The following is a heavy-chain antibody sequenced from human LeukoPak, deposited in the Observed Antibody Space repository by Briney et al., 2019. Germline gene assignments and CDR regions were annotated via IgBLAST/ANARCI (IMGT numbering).Heavy chain of an antibody. D-gene: IGHD3-10*01. V-gene: IGHV3-66*01. J-gene: IGHJ4*02. CDR3: ATGERMVRGDGVDY. CDR2: IYSGGST. Sequence: GGSLRLSCAASGFTVRNNYMSWVRQAPGKGLEWVSVIYSGGSTYYADSVKGRFTISRDHSKNTLYLQMNSLRAEDTAVYFCATGERMVRGDGVDYWGQGTLVTVSS. CDR1: GFTVRNNY.